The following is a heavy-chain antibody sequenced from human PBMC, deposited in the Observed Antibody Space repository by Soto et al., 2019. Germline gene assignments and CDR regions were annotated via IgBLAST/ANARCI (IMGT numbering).Heavy chain of an antibody. CDR2: INPNNGHT. CDR1: VYTFSIFY. V-gene: IGHV1-8*01. Sequence: SVKFSCNASVYTFSIFYIHWVRQATGQGLEWMGWINPNNGHTDSAQKFQGRITMTMDPSISTVYMELSGLTSEDTAMYYCARGRGWRDYWGQGTPVTVSS. J-gene: IGHJ4*02. D-gene: IGHD6-19*01. CDR3: ARGRGWRDY.